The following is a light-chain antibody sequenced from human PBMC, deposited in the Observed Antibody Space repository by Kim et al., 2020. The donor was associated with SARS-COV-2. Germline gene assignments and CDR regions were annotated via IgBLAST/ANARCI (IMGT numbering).Light chain of an antibody. V-gene: IGKV3-20*01. CDR3: QQYGNSPLT. CDR1: QTINSNF. Sequence: PGEGATLSCRATQTINSNFLAWFLQRPGQAPRLLIYAASNRATGIQDRFSGNRSGTEFTLTISRLEPEDSAVYYCQQYGNSPLTFGGGTKVDIK. CDR2: AAS. J-gene: IGKJ4*01.